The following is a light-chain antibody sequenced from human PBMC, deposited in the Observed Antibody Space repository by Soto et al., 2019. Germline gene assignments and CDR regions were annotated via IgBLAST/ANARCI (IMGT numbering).Light chain of an antibody. V-gene: IGKV3-11*01. Sequence: EIVLTQSPATLSLSPGERATLSCRASQSVTSYLAWYQQKPGQAPRLLIYDVSNRASGIPARFSGSGSETDFTLTISCLEPEDFAVYYCQQGSDWPLTFGQGTLLEIK. CDR1: QSVTSY. CDR2: DVS. J-gene: IGKJ5*01. CDR3: QQGSDWPLT.